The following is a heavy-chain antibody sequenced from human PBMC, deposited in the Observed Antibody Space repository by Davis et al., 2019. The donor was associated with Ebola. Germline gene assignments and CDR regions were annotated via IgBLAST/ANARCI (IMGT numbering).Heavy chain of an antibody. CDR1: GYTFTSYG. D-gene: IGHD1-26*01. V-gene: IGHV1-69*13. CDR3: ARTPQWELSPYFDQ. CDR2: IIPIVRKD. Sequence: AASVKVSCKAYGYTFTSYGISWVRQAPGQGLEWMGGIIPIVRKDYYAVKFQGRVTITADESTSTAYMELTSLRSDDTAVYYCARTPQWELSPYFDQWGQGTLVTVSS. J-gene: IGHJ4*02.